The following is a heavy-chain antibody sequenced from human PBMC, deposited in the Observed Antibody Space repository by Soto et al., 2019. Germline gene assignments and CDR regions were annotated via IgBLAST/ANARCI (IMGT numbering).Heavy chain of an antibody. CDR2: IVPIVDTS. Sequence: QVQLVQSGAEVRQPASSVKVSCKTSGGTFSSYAISWVRQAPGQGLEWMGGIVPIVDTSTYAQKFQGRVTITADESTCTVYMELSSLRSDDTDVYYCVRVVAIPGYPDNWGQGTLVTVSS. D-gene: IGHD5-12*01. CDR3: VRVVAIPGYPDN. CDR1: GGTFSSYA. J-gene: IGHJ4*02. V-gene: IGHV1-69*12.